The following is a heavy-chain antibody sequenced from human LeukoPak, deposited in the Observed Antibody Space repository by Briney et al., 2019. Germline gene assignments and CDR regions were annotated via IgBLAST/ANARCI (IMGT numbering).Heavy chain of an antibody. CDR3: AKIPRYCSSTSCFDY. CDR1: GFTFSSYS. CDR2: ISSSSSYI. D-gene: IGHD2-2*01. V-gene: IGHV3-21*04. J-gene: IGHJ4*02. Sequence: GGSLRLSCAASGFTFSSYSMNWVRQAPGKGLEWVSSISSSSSYIYYADSVKGRFTISRDNSKNTLYLQMNSLRAEDTAVYYCAKIPRYCSSTSCFDYWGQGTLVTVSS.